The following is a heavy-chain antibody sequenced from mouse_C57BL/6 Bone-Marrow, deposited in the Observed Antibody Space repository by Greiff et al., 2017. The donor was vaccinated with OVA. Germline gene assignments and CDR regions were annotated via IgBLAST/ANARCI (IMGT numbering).Heavy chain of an antibody. J-gene: IGHJ3*01. CDR3: ARKESYYGSSLMAY. Sequence: EVKLMESGGGLVKPGGSLKLSCAASGFTFSDYGMHWVRQAPEKGLEWVAYISSGSSTIYYADTVKGRFTISRDNAKNTLFLQMTSLRSKDTAMNYCARKESYYGSSLMAYWGQGTLVTVSA. CDR2: ISSGSSTI. D-gene: IGHD1-1*01. V-gene: IGHV5-17*01. CDR1: GFTFSDYG.